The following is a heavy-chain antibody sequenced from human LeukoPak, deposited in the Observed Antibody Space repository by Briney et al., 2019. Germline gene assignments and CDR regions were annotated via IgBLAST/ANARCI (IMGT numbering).Heavy chain of an antibody. J-gene: IGHJ4*02. CDR1: GYTLTELS. Sequence: GASVKVSCKVSGYTLTELSMHWVRQAPGKGLEWMGGFDPEDGETIYAQKFQGRVTMTEDTSTDTAYVELSSLRSEDTAVYYCATPVPHYGSGSYLCYWGQGTLVTVSS. D-gene: IGHD3-10*01. CDR3: ATPVPHYGSGSYLCY. CDR2: FDPEDGET. V-gene: IGHV1-24*01.